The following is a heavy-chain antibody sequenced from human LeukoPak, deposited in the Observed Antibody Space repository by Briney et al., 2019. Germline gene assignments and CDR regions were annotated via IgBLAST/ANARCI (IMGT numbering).Heavy chain of an antibody. CDR2: ISSSSSTI. CDR1: GFTFSSYS. CDR3: AGDAILPHPIFGVVIPYYMDV. V-gene: IGHV3-48*04. J-gene: IGHJ6*03. D-gene: IGHD3-3*01. Sequence: SGGSLRLSCAASGFTFSSYSMNWVRQAPGKGLEWVSYISSSSSTIYYADSVKGRFTISRDNAKNSLYLQMNSLRAEDTAVYYCAGDAILPHPIFGVVIPYYMDVWGKGTTVTVSS.